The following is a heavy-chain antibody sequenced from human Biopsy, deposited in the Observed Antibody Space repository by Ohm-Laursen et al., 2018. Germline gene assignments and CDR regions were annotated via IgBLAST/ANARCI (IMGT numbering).Heavy chain of an antibody. CDR2: IYYSGNT. CDR3: ARQVDFWSGYVDY. D-gene: IGHD3-3*01. V-gene: IGHV4-39*01. J-gene: IGHJ4*02. Sequence: TLSLTCTVSGGSISDSTYHRGWIRQSPGKGLEWIGNIYYSGNTDYSPSLKSRVTISVDTSNNQFSLKLRSVTAADTAVYYCARQVDFWSGYVDYWGQGTLVAVSS. CDR1: GGSISDSTYH.